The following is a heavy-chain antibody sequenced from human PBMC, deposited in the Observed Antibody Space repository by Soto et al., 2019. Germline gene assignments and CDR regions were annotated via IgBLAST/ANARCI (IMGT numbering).Heavy chain of an antibody. CDR2: ISGSDGST. J-gene: IGHJ6*03. V-gene: IGHV3-23*01. Sequence: EVQLLESGGGLVQPGGSLRLSCAASGFTFSSYAMSWVRQAPGKGLEWVSAISGSDGSTYYADSVKGRFTISRDNSKNTLYLQMNSLRAEDTAVYYCAKGGHDYYYYYMDVWGKGTTVTVSS. CDR1: GFTFSSYA. CDR3: AKGGHDYYYYYMDV.